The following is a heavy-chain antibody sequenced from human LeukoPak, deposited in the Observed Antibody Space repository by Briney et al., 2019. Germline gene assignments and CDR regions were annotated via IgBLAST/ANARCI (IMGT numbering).Heavy chain of an antibody. Sequence: SETLSLTCTVSGGSISSYYWSWIRQPPGKGLEWIGYIYYSGSTNYNPSLKSRVTISVDTSKNQFSLKLSSVTAADTAAYYCASNYYGSGSLHYWGQGNLVTVSS. CDR2: IYYSGST. CDR1: GGSISSYY. J-gene: IGHJ4*02. V-gene: IGHV4-59*08. D-gene: IGHD3-10*01. CDR3: ASNYYGSGSLHY.